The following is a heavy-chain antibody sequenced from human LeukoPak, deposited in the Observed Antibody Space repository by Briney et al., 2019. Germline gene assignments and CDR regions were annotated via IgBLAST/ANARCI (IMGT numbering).Heavy chain of an antibody. V-gene: IGHV3-48*03. CDR1: GFTFSSYE. CDR2: ISSSGSTI. D-gene: IGHD6-13*01. Sequence: PGGSLRLSCAASGFTFSSYEMNWVRQAPGKGLEWVSYISSSGSTIYYADSVKGRFTISRDNAKNSLYLQMNSLRAEDTAVYYCARGAAAAGIYYYYMDVWGKGTTVTISS. J-gene: IGHJ6*03. CDR3: ARGAAAAGIYYYYMDV.